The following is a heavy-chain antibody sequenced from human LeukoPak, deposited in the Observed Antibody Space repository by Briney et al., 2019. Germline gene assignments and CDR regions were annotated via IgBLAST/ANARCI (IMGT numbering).Heavy chain of an antibody. V-gene: IGHV3-23*01. CDR3: GQLRFLEWLFGDTFDI. CDR1: GFTFSSYA. D-gene: IGHD3-3*01. J-gene: IGHJ3*02. Sequence: PGGSLRLSCAASGFTFSSYAMSWVRQAPGKGLGWVSAISGSGGSTYYADSVKGRFTISRDNSKNTLYLQMNSLRAEDTAVYYCGQLRFLEWLFGDTFDIWGQGTMVTVSS. CDR2: ISGSGGST.